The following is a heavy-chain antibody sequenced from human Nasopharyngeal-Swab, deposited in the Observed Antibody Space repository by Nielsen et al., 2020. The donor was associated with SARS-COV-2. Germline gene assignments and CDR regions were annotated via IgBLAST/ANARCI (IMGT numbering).Heavy chain of an antibody. Sequence: GSLRLSCAASGFTFSDSAIHWVRQASGKGLEWVGRIRSKDNTYATAYAASVKGRFIIFRDDPTNTAYLQMNSLKTEDTAVYYCTRCGGGCYSGRDYWGQGTLVTVSS. CDR3: TRCGGGCYSGRDY. CDR1: GFTFSDSA. V-gene: IGHV3-73*01. D-gene: IGHD2-15*01. J-gene: IGHJ4*02. CDR2: IRSKDNTYAT.